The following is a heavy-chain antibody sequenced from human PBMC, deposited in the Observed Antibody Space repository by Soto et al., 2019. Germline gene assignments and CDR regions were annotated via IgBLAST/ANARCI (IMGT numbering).Heavy chain of an antibody. CDR3: AKDYDRVVWFDP. D-gene: IGHD2-2*01. CDR1: GFTFGGYG. J-gene: IGHJ5*02. CDR2: ISYDGSNK. V-gene: IGHV3-30*18. Sequence: GGSLRLSCAASGFTFGGYGVHWVRQAPGKGLEWVAVISYDGSNKYYADSVKGRFTISRDNSKNTLYLQMNSLRAEDTAVYYCAKDYDRVVWFDPWGQGTLVTVSS.